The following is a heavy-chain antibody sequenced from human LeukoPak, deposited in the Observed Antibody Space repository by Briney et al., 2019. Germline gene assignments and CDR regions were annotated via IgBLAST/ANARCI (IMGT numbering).Heavy chain of an antibody. CDR2: IEQDGSQK. D-gene: IGHD1-26*01. Sequence: GGSLRLSCAASGFTFSSYWMNWVRQAPGKGLEWVANIEQDGSQKYYVDSVKGRFTISRDNAKNSLYLQMNSLRAEDTAVYCCARISGNYYPDAFDIWGQGTVVTVSS. V-gene: IGHV3-7*01. J-gene: IGHJ3*02. CDR1: GFTFSSYW. CDR3: ARISGNYYPDAFDI.